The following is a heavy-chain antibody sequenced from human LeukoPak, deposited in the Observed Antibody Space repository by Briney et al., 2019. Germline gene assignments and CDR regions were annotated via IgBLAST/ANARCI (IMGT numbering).Heavy chain of an antibody. V-gene: IGHV1-69*13. Sequence: SVKVSCKASGYTFTSYDINWVRQAPGQGLEWMGGIIPIFGTANYAQKFQGRVTITADESTSTAYMELSSLRSEDTAVYYCARSERFDYYDSSGPEYYFDYWGQGTLVTVSS. CDR1: GYTFTSYD. D-gene: IGHD3-22*01. J-gene: IGHJ4*02. CDR2: IIPIFGTA. CDR3: ARSERFDYYDSSGPEYYFDY.